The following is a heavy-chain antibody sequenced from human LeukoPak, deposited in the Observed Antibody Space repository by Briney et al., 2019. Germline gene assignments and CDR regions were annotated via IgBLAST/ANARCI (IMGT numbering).Heavy chain of an antibody. CDR1: GFTFSDYY. Sequence: KPGGSLRLSCAASGFTFSDYYMSWIRQAPGKGLEWVSYISSSGSTIYYADSVKGRFTISRDNAKNSLYLQMNSLRAEDTAVYYCARIGFSARSEYFQHWGQGTLVTVSS. CDR3: ARIGFSARSEYFQH. J-gene: IGHJ1*01. CDR2: ISSSGSTI. D-gene: IGHD3-10*01. V-gene: IGHV3-11*04.